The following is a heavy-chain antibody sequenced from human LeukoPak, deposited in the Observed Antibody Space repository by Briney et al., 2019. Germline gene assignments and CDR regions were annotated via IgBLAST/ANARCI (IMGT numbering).Heavy chain of an antibody. CDR3: ARDYYDSSGYYSDAFDI. CDR1: GYSISSGYY. J-gene: IGHJ3*02. V-gene: IGHV4-38-2*02. CDR2: IYHSGGT. D-gene: IGHD3-22*01. Sequence: SETLSLTCTVSGYSISSGYYWGWIRQPPGKGLEWIGSIYHSGGTYYNPSLKSRVTISVDTSKNQFSLKLSSVTAADTAVYYCARDYYDSSGYYSDAFDIWGQGTMVTVSS.